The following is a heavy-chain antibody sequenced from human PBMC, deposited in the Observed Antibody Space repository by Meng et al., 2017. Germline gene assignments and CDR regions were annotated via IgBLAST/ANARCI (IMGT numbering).Heavy chain of an antibody. D-gene: IGHD6-19*01. Sequence: GESLKISCAASGFTFSSYSMNWVRQAPGKGLEWVSSISSSSSYIYYADSVKGRFTISRDNAKNSLYLQMNSLRAEDTAVYYCAGSSGIAVAGGGYWGQGTLVTVSS. CDR1: GFTFSSYS. CDR2: ISSSSSYI. CDR3: AGSSGIAVAGGGY. J-gene: IGHJ4*02. V-gene: IGHV3-21*01.